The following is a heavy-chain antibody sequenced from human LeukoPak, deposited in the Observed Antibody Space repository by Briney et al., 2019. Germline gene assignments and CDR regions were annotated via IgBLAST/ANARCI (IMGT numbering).Heavy chain of an antibody. CDR1: GGSFRGYY. D-gene: IGHD3-22*01. Sequence: SETLSLTCAVYGGSFRGYYWSWIRQPPGKGLEWIGEINHSGSTNYNPSLKSRVTISVDTSKNQFSLKLSSVTAADTAVYYCARDTYDSSGLFDYWGQGTLVTVSS. CDR2: INHSGST. CDR3: ARDTYDSSGLFDY. J-gene: IGHJ4*02. V-gene: IGHV4-34*01.